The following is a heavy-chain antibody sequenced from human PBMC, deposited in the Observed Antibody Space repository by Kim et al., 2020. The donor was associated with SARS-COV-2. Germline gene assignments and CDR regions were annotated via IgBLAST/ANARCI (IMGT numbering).Heavy chain of an antibody. V-gene: IGHV1-46*01. CDR1: GYTFTSYY. Sequence: ASVKVSCKASGYTFTSYYMHWVRQAPGQGLEWMGIINPSGGSTSYAQKFQGRVTMTRDTSTSTVYMELSSLRSEDTAVYYCAREGLAAAGTRFNWFDPWGQGTLVTVSS. D-gene: IGHD6-13*01. CDR2: INPSGGST. CDR3: AREGLAAAGTRFNWFDP. J-gene: IGHJ5*02.